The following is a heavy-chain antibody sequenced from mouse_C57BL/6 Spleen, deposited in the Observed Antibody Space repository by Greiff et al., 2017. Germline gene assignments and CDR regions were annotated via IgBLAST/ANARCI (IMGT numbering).Heavy chain of an antibody. CDR3: ASPPYYYGSSYDFDV. D-gene: IGHD1-1*01. V-gene: IGHV1-82*01. CDR2: IYPGDGDT. CDR1: GYAFRSSW. J-gene: IGHJ1*03. Sequence: QVQLQQSGPELVKPGASVTISCKASGYAFRSSWMNWVKQRPGKGLEWIGRIYPGDGDTNYNGKFKGKATLTSDKSSSPAYMQLSSLTSEDSAVYFCASPPYYYGSSYDFDVWGTGTTVTVSS.